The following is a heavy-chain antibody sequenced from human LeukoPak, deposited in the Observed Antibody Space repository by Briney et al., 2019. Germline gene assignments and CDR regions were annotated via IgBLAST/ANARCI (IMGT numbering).Heavy chain of an antibody. Sequence: PGGSLRLSCAASGFTFSSTWMSWVRQAPGKGLEWVGRIKRNIDGGTTDYAAPVNGRFTISRDDSKNTLYLQMNSPKTEDTAVYYCVTGLGRTDHDYWGQGTLVTVSS. CDR1: GFTFSSTW. V-gene: IGHV3-15*01. CDR2: IKRNIDGGTT. D-gene: IGHD1/OR15-1a*01. J-gene: IGHJ4*02. CDR3: VTGLGRTDHDY.